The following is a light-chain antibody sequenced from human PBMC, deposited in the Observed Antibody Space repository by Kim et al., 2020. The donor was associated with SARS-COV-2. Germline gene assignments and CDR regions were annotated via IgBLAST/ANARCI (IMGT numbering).Light chain of an antibody. CDR1: KLGDKY. V-gene: IGLV3-1*01. J-gene: IGLJ2*01. Sequence: SYELTQPPSVSVSPGQTASITCSGDKLGDKYACWYQQKPGQSPVLVIYQDSKRPSGIPERFSGSNSGNTATLTISGTQAMDEADYYCQAWDSIFVVFGGGTKLTVL. CDR3: QAWDSIFVV. CDR2: QDS.